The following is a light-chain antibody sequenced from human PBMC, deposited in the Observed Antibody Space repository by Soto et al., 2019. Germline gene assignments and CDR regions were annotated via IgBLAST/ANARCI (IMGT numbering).Light chain of an antibody. CDR1: TSNIGSNY. J-gene: IGLJ1*01. V-gene: IGLV1-47*01. Sequence: QSVLAQPPSASGTPGQELTISCSESTSNIGSNYVSWYQQLPGTAPKLLIYRNNQRPSGVPDRFSGSKCGTSASLAISGLRSDDEADYFCATWDDSLNGFYVFGTGSKVTVL. CDR3: ATWDDSLNGFYV. CDR2: RNN.